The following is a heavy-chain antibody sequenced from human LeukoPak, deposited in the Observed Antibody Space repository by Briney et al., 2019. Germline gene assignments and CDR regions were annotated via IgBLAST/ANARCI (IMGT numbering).Heavy chain of an antibody. V-gene: IGHV1-46*01. J-gene: IGHJ4*02. D-gene: IGHD6-6*01. CDR2: INPTGGST. Sequence: ASVKVSCKASGYTFPSYFMHWVRQAPGQGLEWMGIINPTGGSTTYAQKFQGRVTMTRDTSTSTVYMELSSLRSDDTVVYYCARTAARRFDYWGQGTLVTASS. CDR3: ARTAARRFDY. CDR1: GYTFPSYF.